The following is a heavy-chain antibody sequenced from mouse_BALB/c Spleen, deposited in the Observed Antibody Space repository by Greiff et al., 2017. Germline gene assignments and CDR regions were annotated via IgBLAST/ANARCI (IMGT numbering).Heavy chain of an antibody. CDR1: GFTFSSYA. D-gene: IGHD2-4*01. V-gene: IGHV5-6-5*01. CDR2: ISSGGST. Sequence: DVMLVESGGGLVKPGGSLKLSCAASGFTFSSYAMSWVRQTPEKRLEWVASISSGGSTYYPDSVKGRFTISRDNARNILYLQMSSLRSEDTAMYYCARDGLNAMDYWGQGTSVTVSS. CDR3: ARDGLNAMDY. J-gene: IGHJ4*01.